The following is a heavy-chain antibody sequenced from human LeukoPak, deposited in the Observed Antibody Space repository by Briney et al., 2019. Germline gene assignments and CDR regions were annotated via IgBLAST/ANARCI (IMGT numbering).Heavy chain of an antibody. D-gene: IGHD3-22*01. CDR2: INPSGGST. Sequence: ASVKVSCKASGYTFTSYYMHWVRQAPGQGLEWMGIINPSGGSTSYAQKFQGRVTMTRDTSTSTVYMELSSLRSEDTAVYYCARGWVITHYYYGMDVWGQGTTVTVSS. J-gene: IGHJ6*02. CDR1: GYTFTSYY. V-gene: IGHV1-46*01. CDR3: ARGWVITHYYYGMDV.